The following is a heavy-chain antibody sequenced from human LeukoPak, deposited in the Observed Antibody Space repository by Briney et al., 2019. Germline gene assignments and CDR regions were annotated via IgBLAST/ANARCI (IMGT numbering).Heavy chain of an antibody. J-gene: IGHJ4*02. V-gene: IGHV3-23*01. CDR3: AKDHYYDSSGYYYVTPES. D-gene: IGHD3-22*01. CDR2: ISGSGGST. Sequence: RGALRLSCAAPGFTLSGYAMSWGPPAPGEGLGWGSAISGSGGSTYYADSVKGRFTISRDNSKNTLYLQMNSLRAEDTAVYYCAKDHYYDSSGYYYVTPESWGQGSLVTVSS. CDR1: GFTLSGYA.